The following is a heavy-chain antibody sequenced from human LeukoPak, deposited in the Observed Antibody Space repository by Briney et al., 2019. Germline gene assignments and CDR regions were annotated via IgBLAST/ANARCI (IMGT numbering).Heavy chain of an antibody. J-gene: IGHJ4*02. CDR1: GFTFSSYS. CDR2: ISSSSSTI. V-gene: IGHV3-48*01. Sequence: PGGSLRLSCAASGFTFSSYSMNWVRQAPGKGLEWVSYISSSSSTIYYADSVKGRFTISRDNAKNSLYLQMNSLRAEDTAVYYCARVQQYDKFDYWGQGTLVTVSS. CDR3: ARVQQYDKFDY. D-gene: IGHD3-22*01.